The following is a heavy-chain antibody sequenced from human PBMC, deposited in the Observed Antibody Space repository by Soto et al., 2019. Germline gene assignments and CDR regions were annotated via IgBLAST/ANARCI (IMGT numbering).Heavy chain of an antibody. J-gene: IGHJ6*03. CDR2: ISAYNGKP. Sequence: QVQLVQSGADVKKPGASVKVSCKASGYTFTSYGISWVRQAPGQGLEWMGWISAYNGKPNYAQKLQGRVTMTPDTATSTAYMELRGLRADDTSVYYCAREGRLGSIAAAETLYYYYYYMDVWGKGTTVTVTS. CDR3: AREGRLGSIAAAETLYYYYYYMDV. V-gene: IGHV1-18*01. CDR1: GYTFTSYG. D-gene: IGHD6-13*01.